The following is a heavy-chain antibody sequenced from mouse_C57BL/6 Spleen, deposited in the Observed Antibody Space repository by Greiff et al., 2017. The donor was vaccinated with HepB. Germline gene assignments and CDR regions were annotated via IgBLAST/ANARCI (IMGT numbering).Heavy chain of an antibody. J-gene: IGHJ4*01. Sequence: QVQLKESGPELVKPGASVKLSCKASGYTFTSYDINWVKQRPGQGLEWIGWIYPRDGSTKYNEKFKGKATLTVDTSSSTAYRELHSLTSEDSAVYFCARGGPIPFYAMDYWGQGTSVTVSS. V-gene: IGHV1-85*01. CDR2: IYPRDGST. CDR1: GYTFTSYD. CDR3: ARGGPIPFYAMDY. D-gene: IGHD5-1-1*01.